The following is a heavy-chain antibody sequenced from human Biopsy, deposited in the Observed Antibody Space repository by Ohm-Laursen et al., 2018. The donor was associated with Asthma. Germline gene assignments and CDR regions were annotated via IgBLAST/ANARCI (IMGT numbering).Heavy chain of an antibody. CDR2: INAGNGNT. J-gene: IGHJ3*02. D-gene: IGHD3-9*01. CDR1: GYTFINYA. V-gene: IGHV1-3*01. CDR3: ARTYYDFLTGQVNDVFAI. Sequence: SVKVSCKASGYTFINYAIHWVRQAPGQRLEWMGWINAGNGNTKYSQKFQGRVTITRGTSASTAYMDLSSLRSEDTAVYYCARTYYDFLTGQVNDVFAIWGQGTMVTVSS.